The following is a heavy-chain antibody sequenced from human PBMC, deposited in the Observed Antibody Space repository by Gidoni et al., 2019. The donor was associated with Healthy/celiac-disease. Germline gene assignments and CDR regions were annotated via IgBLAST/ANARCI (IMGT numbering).Heavy chain of an antibody. CDR3: AGDNAGTVSYYNVAFDI. V-gene: IGHV1-18*04. CDR2: ISAYNGNT. Sequence: LHLVQSGAEVKKPGASVKVSCQASGYAFPIYGISWVRKASGHGLEWMGWISAYNGNTNNAQKLQGGVTKTTVTTTRKDDMELRSLKTNDTAVDYSAGDNAGTVSYYNVAFDIWGQGTMVTVSS. J-gene: IGHJ3*02. CDR1: GYAFPIYG. D-gene: IGHD3-10*01.